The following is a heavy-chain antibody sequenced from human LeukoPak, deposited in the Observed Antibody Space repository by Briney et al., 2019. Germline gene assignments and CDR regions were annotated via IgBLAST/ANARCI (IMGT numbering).Heavy chain of an antibody. CDR1: GGSISSYY. CDR3: ARGLYDILTGFWFDP. D-gene: IGHD3-9*01. Sequence: SETLSLTCTVSGGSISSYYWSWIRQPPGKGLEWIGYIYYSGSTNYNPSLKSRVTISVDTSKNQFSLKLSSVTAADTAVYYCARGLYDILTGFWFDPWGQGTLVTVSS. CDR2: IYYSGST. V-gene: IGHV4-59*01. J-gene: IGHJ5*02.